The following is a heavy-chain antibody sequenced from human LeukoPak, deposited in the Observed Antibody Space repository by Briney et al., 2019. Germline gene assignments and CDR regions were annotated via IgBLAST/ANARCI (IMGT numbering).Heavy chain of an antibody. CDR1: GGSFSGYY. D-gene: IGHD6-19*01. Sequence: SETLSLTCAVYGGSFSGYYWSWIRQPPGKGLEWIGEINHSGSTNYNPSLKSRVTISVDTFKNQFSLKLSSVTAADTAVYYCARGPYSSGWFRAEYFQHWGQGTLVTVSS. J-gene: IGHJ1*01. V-gene: IGHV4-34*01. CDR2: INHSGST. CDR3: ARGPYSSGWFRAEYFQH.